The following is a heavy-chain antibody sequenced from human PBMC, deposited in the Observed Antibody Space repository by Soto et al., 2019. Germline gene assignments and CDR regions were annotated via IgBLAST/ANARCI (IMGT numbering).Heavy chain of an antibody. CDR2: ISPGSRYP. J-gene: IGHJ5*02. Sequence: PGGSLRLSCASSGFTFSDYYMSWIRQAPGKGLEWLSYISPGSRYPAYADSVKGRFTISRDNARRSLSLQMNSLTVDDTAIYYCVRGCGGGLFDPWGQGSMVTVSS. CDR3: VRGCGGGLFDP. V-gene: IGHV3-11*06. D-gene: IGHD2-21*01. CDR1: GFTFSDYY.